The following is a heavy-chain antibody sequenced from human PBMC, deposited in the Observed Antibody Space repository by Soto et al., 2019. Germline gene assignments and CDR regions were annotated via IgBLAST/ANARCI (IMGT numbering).Heavy chain of an antibody. D-gene: IGHD3-10*01. CDR3: ARVIDGGELLSLFDY. V-gene: IGHV4-59*01. J-gene: IGHJ4*02. CDR1: GGSISSYY. Sequence: SETLSLTCTVSGGSISSYYWSWIRQPPGKGLEWIGYIYYSGSTNYNPSLKSRVTISVDTSKNQFSLKLSSVTAADTAVYYCARVIDGGELLSLFDYWGQGTLVTVSS. CDR2: IYYSGST.